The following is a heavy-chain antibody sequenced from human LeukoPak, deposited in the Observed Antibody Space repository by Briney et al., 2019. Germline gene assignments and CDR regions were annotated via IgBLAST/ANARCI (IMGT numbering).Heavy chain of an antibody. V-gene: IGHV1-2*02. J-gene: IGHJ4*02. Sequence: EASVKVSCKASGYTFTGYYMHWVRQAPGQGLEWMGWINANSGDTKYAQKFQGRVTVTRDTSISTAYMELSRLRSDDTAMYYCAREISGYSDYWGQGTLVTVSS. D-gene: IGHD3-22*01. CDR3: AREISGYSDY. CDR1: GYTFTGYY. CDR2: INANSGDT.